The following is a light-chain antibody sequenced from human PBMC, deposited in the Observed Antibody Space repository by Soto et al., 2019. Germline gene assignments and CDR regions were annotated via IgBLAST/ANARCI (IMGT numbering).Light chain of an antibody. CDR3: QQRSNLPRT. Sequence: EIVLTQSPATLSLSPGERATLSCRASQSVSSYLAWYQQKPGQAPRLLIYDASNRATGIPARFSGSGSGTDFTLPISSREPEDFAVYYCQQRSNLPRTFGQGTKVEIK. CDR2: DAS. J-gene: IGKJ1*01. CDR1: QSVSSY. V-gene: IGKV3-11*01.